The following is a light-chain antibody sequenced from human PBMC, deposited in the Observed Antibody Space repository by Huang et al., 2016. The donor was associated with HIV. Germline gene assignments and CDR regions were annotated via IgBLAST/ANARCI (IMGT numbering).Light chain of an antibody. CDR3: QQYNNWPGT. Sequence: EIVMTQSPATLSVSPGARANLSCRASQSVGSNLAWYQQKPGQAPRLLIYGASTMATGIPARFRGSGSGTEFTLIISSLQSEDFAVYYCQQYNNWPGTFGQGTKVEIK. CDR2: GAS. V-gene: IGKV3-15*01. CDR1: QSVGSN. J-gene: IGKJ1*01.